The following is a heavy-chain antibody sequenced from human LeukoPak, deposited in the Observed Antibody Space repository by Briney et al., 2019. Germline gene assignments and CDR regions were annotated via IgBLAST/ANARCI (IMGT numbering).Heavy chain of an antibody. V-gene: IGHV3-23*01. J-gene: IGHJ4*02. Sequence: GGSLRLSCAASGFTFSNYAMSWVRPAPGKGLEWVSGISGSGDNTYYADSVEGRFTVSRDNSKNTLYLQMNSLRSDDTAAYFCAKGSSSTITARLNYWGQGTLVTVSS. D-gene: IGHD6-6*01. CDR3: AKGSSSTITARLNY. CDR1: GFTFSNYA. CDR2: ISGSGDNT.